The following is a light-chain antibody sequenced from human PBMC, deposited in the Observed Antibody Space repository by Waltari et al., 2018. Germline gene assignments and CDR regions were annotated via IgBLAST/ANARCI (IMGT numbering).Light chain of an antibody. Sequence: AIQMTQSPSSLSASVGDRVIITCRAMEGSRNDLGGYQQKPGKAPKLLGYAVSSLQGGVPSRYSGSGSGTDFTLTISSLQPEDFATYYCLQDYNYPLTFGRGTKVDIK. CDR3: LQDYNYPLT. CDR1: EGSRND. V-gene: IGKV1-6*01. J-gene: IGKJ4*01. CDR2: AVS.